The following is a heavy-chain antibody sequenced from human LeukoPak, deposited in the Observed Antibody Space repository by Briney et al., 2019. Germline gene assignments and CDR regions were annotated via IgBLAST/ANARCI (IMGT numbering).Heavy chain of an antibody. V-gene: IGHV3-11*01. CDR3: ARRSSNNCHSDY. CDR2: ISSSGSTI. J-gene: IGHJ4*02. CDR1: GFTFSDFY. Sequence: GGSLRLSCAASGFTFSDFYMSWIRQAPGKGLEWVSYISSSGSTIYYADSVKGRFTISRDNAKNSLYLQMNSLRAEDTAVYYCARRSSNNCHSDYWGQGTLVTVSS. D-gene: IGHD1-20*01.